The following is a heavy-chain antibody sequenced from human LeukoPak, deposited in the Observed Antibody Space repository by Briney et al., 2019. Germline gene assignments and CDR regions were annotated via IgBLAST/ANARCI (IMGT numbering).Heavy chain of an antibody. V-gene: IGHV3-53*01. CDR3: ARDSDYGDYYHYGMDV. CDR2: IYSGGST. J-gene: IGHJ6*02. CDR1: GFTVSSNY. Sequence: PGGSLRLSCAASGFTVSSNYMSWVRQAPGKGLEWVSVIYSGGSTNYADSVKGRFTISRDNSKNTLYLQMNSLRAEDTAVYYCARDSDYGDYYHYGMDVWGQGTTVTVSS. D-gene: IGHD4-17*01.